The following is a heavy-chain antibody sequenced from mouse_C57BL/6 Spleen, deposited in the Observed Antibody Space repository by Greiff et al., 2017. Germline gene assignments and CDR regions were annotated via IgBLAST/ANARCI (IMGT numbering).Heavy chain of an antibody. Sequence: VKLQQPGAELVKPGASVKMSCKASGYTFTSYWITWVKQRPGQGLEWIGDIYPGSGSTNYNEKFKSKATLTVDTSSSTAYMQLSSLTSEDSAVYYCAREDYWYFDVWGTGTTVTVSS. CDR1: GYTFTSYW. V-gene: IGHV1-55*01. CDR2: IYPGSGST. CDR3: AREDYWYFDV. J-gene: IGHJ1*03.